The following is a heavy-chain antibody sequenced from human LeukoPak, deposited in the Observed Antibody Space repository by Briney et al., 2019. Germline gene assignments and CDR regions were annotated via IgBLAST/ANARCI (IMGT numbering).Heavy chain of an antibody. D-gene: IGHD5-24*01. CDR2: INHSGST. J-gene: IGHJ4*02. CDR3: ARRGDGYNRDY. CDR1: GGSFSGYY. V-gene: IGHV4-34*01. Sequence: SETLSLTCAVYGGSFSGYYWSWIRQPPGKGLEWIGEINHSGSTNYNPSLKSRVTISVDTSKNQFSLKPSSVTAADTAVYYCARRGDGYNRDYWGQGTLVTVSS.